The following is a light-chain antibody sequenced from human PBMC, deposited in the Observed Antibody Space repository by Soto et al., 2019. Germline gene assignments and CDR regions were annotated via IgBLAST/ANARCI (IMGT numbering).Light chain of an antibody. J-gene: IGLJ2*01. Sequence: SYELTQPPSVSVAPGETARISCGGNNIGSKGVPWYQQKPGQAPVLVIYSDTDLPPVIPARFSGSNSANMATLTISRVEAGDEADYYCQVWDSGSAHVLFGGGTKLTVL. CDR3: QVWDSGSAHVL. V-gene: IGLV3-21*01. CDR2: SDT. CDR1: NIGSKG.